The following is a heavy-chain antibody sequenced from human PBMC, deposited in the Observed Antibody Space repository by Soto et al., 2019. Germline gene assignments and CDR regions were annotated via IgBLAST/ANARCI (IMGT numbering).Heavy chain of an antibody. CDR1: GYSISSRYY. V-gene: IGHV4-38-2*01. D-gene: IGHD3-22*01. J-gene: IGHJ4*02. Sequence: AVSGYSISSRYYWGWIRQPPGKGLEWIGSIYHTGRTYYNPSLKSRVTISVDTSKNQFSLKLSSVTAADTAVYYCASSVGEYYDSSGFFWGQGALVTVSS. CDR2: IYHTGRT. CDR3: ASSVGEYYDSSGFF.